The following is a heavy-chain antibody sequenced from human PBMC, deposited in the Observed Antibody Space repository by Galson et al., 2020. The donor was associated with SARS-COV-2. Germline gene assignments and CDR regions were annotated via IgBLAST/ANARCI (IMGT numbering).Heavy chain of an antibody. CDR1: GFPFSTYS. V-gene: IGHV3-21*01. Sequence: GSLRLSCAASGFPFSTYSMNWVRRAPGKGLEWVSSISTSSSYIYYADSVKGRFTISRDNVKKSLYLQMDSLRAEDTAVYYCARDEGIRGYNYGRLYYGMDVWGQGTTVTVSS. J-gene: IGHJ6*02. CDR2: ISTSSSYI. D-gene: IGHD5-18*01. CDR3: ARDEGIRGYNYGRLYYGMDV.